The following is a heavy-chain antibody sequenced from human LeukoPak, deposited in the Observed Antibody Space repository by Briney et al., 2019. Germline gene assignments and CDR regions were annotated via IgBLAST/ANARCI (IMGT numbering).Heavy chain of an antibody. CDR1: GYTFTTYY. CDR3: AREMYDSSGYGLDY. Sequence: ASAKVSCKASGYTFTTYYMHWVRQAPGQGLEWMGIINPSGGDTTYTESFQGRVTMTRDTSTSTVFMELSSLRSDDTAVYYCAREMYDSSGYGLDYWGQGTLVTVSS. D-gene: IGHD3-22*01. V-gene: IGHV1-46*01. CDR2: INPSGGDT. J-gene: IGHJ4*02.